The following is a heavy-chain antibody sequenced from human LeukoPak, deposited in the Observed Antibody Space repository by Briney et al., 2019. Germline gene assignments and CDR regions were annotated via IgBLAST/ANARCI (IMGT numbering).Heavy chain of an antibody. J-gene: IGHJ4*02. CDR2: INRDGSST. CDR3: ARGTDSSGYYSLDD. Sequence: PGGSLRLSCAASGFTFSKYWMHWVRQAPGKGLVWVSRINRDGSSTNCADSVKGRFTISRDNAKNTLYLQMNSLRAEDTAVYYCARGTDSSGYYSLDDWGQGTLVTVSS. D-gene: IGHD3-22*01. CDR1: GFTFSKYW. V-gene: IGHV3-74*01.